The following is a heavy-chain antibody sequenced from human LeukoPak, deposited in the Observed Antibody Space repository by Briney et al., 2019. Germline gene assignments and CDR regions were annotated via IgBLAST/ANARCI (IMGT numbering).Heavy chain of an antibody. CDR2: ISDRSTTI. D-gene: IGHD3-16*01. V-gene: IGHV3-48*01. CDR1: GLSFSSDS. Sequence: PGRSLRLSCAPSGLSFSSDSMNWVRQTPGKGLEWVSYISDRSTTIYYADSVKGRFTISRDNAKNSLYLQMNSLRVEDTAVYYCARDLMITFGGLISYWGQGTLVTVSS. CDR3: ARDLMITFGGLISY. J-gene: IGHJ4*02.